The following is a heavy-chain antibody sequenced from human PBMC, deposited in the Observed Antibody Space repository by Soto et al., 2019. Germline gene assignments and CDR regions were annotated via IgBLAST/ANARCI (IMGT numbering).Heavy chain of an antibody. J-gene: IGHJ4*02. CDR1: CVSISSYY. V-gene: IGHV4-59*01. CDR2: IYYSGST. Sequence: PSETRSLTCSVSCVSISSYYWSWIRQPPGKGPEWIGYIYYSGSTNYNPSLKSRVTISVDTSKNQFSLKLSSVTAADTAVYYCARANCDYGYFDYWGQGTLVTVSS. CDR3: ARANCDYGYFDY. D-gene: IGHD2-21*01.